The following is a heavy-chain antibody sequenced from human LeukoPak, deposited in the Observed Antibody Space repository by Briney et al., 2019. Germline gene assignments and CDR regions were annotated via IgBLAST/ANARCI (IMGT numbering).Heavy chain of an antibody. CDR2: ITPSGGT. CDR3: ARDRYGDGFAHFDY. D-gene: IGHD5-24*01. CDR1: GYTFTSYA. Sequence: ASVKVSRKASGYTFTSYAMHWVRQAPGQGLEWMGRITPSGGTNYPQKFQGRVAITRDTSITTAYMDLSRLTSDDTAVYYCARDRYGDGFAHFDYWGQGALVTVSS. V-gene: IGHV1-2*06. J-gene: IGHJ4*02.